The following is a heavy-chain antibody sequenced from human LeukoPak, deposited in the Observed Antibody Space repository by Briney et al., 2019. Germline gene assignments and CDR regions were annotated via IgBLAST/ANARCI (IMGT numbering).Heavy chain of an antibody. CDR1: GFTFSSYA. V-gene: IGHV3-64*01. CDR2: ISSNGGST. D-gene: IGHD3-3*01. Sequence: GGSLRLSCAASGFTFSSYAMHWVRQAPGKGLEYVSAISSNGGSTYYANSVKGRFTISRDNSKNTLYLQMGSLRAEDTAVYYCAKDRRGSIFGVVISDYWGQGTLVTVSS. CDR3: AKDRRGSIFGVVISDY. J-gene: IGHJ4*02.